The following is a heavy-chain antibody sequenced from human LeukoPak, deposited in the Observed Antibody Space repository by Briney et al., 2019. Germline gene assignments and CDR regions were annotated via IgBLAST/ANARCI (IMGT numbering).Heavy chain of an antibody. Sequence: GESLKISCKGSGYSFISYWIGWVRQMPGKGLEWMGMIYPGDSDTRYSPSFQGQVTISGDKSISTSYLQWSSLTASDTAMYYCARSAAGFEIDFWGQGTLVTVAS. CDR3: ARSAAGFEIDF. D-gene: IGHD6-13*01. CDR2: IYPGDSDT. V-gene: IGHV5-51*01. CDR1: GYSFISYW. J-gene: IGHJ4*02.